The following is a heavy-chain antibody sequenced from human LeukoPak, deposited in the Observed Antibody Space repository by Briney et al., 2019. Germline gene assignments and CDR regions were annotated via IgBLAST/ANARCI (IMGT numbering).Heavy chain of an antibody. Sequence: GGTLRLSCAASGFTFSSYGMSWVRQAPGKGLEWVSAISGSGDSTYYADSVKGRFTISRDNSKNTLYVQMNSLRAEDTAVYYCAKGVGVTSGYYYFNSWGQGTLVTVSS. D-gene: IGHD1-26*01. CDR2: ISGSGDST. J-gene: IGHJ4*02. V-gene: IGHV3-23*01. CDR3: AKGVGVTSGYYYFNS. CDR1: GFTFSSYG.